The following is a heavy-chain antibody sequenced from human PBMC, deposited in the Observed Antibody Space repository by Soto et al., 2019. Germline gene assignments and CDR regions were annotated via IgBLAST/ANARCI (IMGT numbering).Heavy chain of an antibody. CDR3: AGVLTAAGFAY. D-gene: IGHD6-13*01. J-gene: IGHJ4*02. Sequence: QVQLVQSGAEVKKPGASVKVSCKASGYTFTSYGISWVRQAPGQGLEWMGWISAYNGNTNYAQKLQGRVTMTTDTTTGPAYLELGSPKSDDTDVYYCAGVLTAAGFAYWGQGTLVTVSS. CDR1: GYTFTSYG. CDR2: ISAYNGNT. V-gene: IGHV1-18*01.